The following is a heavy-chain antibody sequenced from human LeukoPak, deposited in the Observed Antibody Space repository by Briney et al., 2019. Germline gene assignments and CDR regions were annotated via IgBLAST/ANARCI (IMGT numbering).Heavy chain of an antibody. CDR1: GYTFTAYY. D-gene: IGHD2-2*01. CDR2: INPNRGGT. Sequence: ASVKVSCKASGYTFTAYYMHWVRQAPGQGLEWMGWINPNRGGTDYAQKFQGRVTMTRDTSISTAYMELSRLRSDDTAVYYCARVLRSCSSSSCQGPKDAFVTGGEGTIVSVSS. CDR3: ARVLRSCSSSSCQGPKDAFVT. J-gene: IGHJ3*02. V-gene: IGHV1-2*02.